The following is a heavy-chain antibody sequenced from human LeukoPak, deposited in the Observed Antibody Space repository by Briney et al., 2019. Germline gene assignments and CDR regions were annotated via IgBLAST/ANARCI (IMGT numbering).Heavy chain of an antibody. CDR2: ITPLFGTA. CDR1: GGTFSNYA. J-gene: IGHJ1*01. V-gene: IGHV1-69*13. D-gene: IGHD1-14*01. Sequence: SVKVSCTASGGTFSNYAINWVRQAPGQGLEWMGGITPLFGTAKYAQKFQGRVTIIADESTSTAYMELSSLRSEDTAVYYCARDSSEIRSLIVHWGQGTLVTVSS. CDR3: ARDSSEIRSLIVH.